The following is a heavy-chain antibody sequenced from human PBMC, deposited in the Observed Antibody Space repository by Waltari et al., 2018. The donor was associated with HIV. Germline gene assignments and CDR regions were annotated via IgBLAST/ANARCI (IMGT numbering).Heavy chain of an antibody. CDR2: INPILGIA. Sequence: QVQLVQSGAEVKKPGSSVKVSCKASGGTFSSYTISWVRQAPGQGLEWMGRINPILGIANYEQKFQGRVTITAHNSASTAYMELGSLRSEDTAVYYCARSGAAAGTPSPGYWGQGTLVTVSS. V-gene: IGHV1-69*02. D-gene: IGHD6-13*01. J-gene: IGHJ4*02. CDR3: ARSGAAAGTPSPGY. CDR1: GGTFSSYT.